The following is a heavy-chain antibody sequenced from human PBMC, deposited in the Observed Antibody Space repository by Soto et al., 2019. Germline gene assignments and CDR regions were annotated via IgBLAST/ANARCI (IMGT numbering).Heavy chain of an antibody. J-gene: IGHJ4*02. Sequence: QVQLVQSGAEVKKPGSSVKVSCKASGGTFSSYAISWVRQAPGQGLEWMGGIIPIFGTANYAQKFQGRVTITADKSTSTAYMELSSLRSEDTPVYYCARAYYDILTGYYPYYFDYWGQGTLVTVSS. CDR1: GGTFSSYA. V-gene: IGHV1-69*06. CDR2: IIPIFGTA. CDR3: ARAYYDILTGYYPYYFDY. D-gene: IGHD3-9*01.